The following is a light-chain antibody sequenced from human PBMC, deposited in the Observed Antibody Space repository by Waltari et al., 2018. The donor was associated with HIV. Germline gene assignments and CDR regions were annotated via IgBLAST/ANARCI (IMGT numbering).Light chain of an antibody. CDR1: PGTGSW. Sequence: DIQMTQSPSSVSASVGDRVTITCRASPGTGSWLAWYQQKPGKVPRLLIYDASSLQSGVPSRFSGSGSGTEFTLTISSLQTEDFATYYCQQGNSFPYTFGQGTKLEI. J-gene: IGKJ2*01. V-gene: IGKV1-12*01. CDR2: DAS. CDR3: QQGNSFPYT.